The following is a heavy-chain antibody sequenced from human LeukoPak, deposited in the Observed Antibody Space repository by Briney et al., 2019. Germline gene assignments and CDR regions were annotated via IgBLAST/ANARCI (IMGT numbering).Heavy chain of an antibody. Sequence: GGSLRLTCAACGFTFSSSGMHWVRQAPGKGLEWMAVIWYDGGNKYYADSVKGRFTISRDNSKNTLYLQMNSLRAEDTAVYYCARTNGDYVLDYWGQGTLVTVSS. J-gene: IGHJ4*02. CDR1: GFTFSSSG. D-gene: IGHD4-17*01. CDR2: IWYDGGNK. CDR3: ARTNGDYVLDY. V-gene: IGHV3-33*01.